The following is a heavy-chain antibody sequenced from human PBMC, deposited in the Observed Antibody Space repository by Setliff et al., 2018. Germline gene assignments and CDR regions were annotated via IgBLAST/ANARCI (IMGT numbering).Heavy chain of an antibody. V-gene: IGHV4-39*07. CDR2: VFYTGNT. J-gene: IGHJ4*02. Sequence: PSATLSLTCAVSGGSISRTSHYWGWIRQTPGKGLGWIGSVFYTGNTFYNPSLKSRVSISVDKSKNEFSLGLDSVTAADTAVYYCARGGWGLVIFEGVYFDYWGQGTPVTVSS. CDR1: GGSISRTSHY. D-gene: IGHD2-21*02. CDR3: ARGGWGLVIFEGVYFDY.